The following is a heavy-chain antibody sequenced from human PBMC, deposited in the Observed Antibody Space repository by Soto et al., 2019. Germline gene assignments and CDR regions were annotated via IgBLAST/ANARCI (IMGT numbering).Heavy chain of an antibody. J-gene: IGHJ5*02. V-gene: IGHV3-21*01. D-gene: IGHD3-22*01. CDR3: ARAYYYDSSRYYQKNWFDP. CDR1: GFTFSSYS. Sequence: GGSLRLSXAASGFTFSSYSMNWVRQAPGKGLEWVSSISSSSSYIYYADSVKGRFTISRDNAKNSLYLQMNSLRAEDTAVYYCARAYYYDSSRYYQKNWFDPWGQRTLVTVSS. CDR2: ISSSSSYI.